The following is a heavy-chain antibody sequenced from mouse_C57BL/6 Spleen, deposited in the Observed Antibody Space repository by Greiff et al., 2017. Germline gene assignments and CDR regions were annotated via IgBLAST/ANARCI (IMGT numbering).Heavy chain of an antibody. CDR1: GYTFTTYP. J-gene: IGHJ1*03. CDR2: FHPYNDDT. CDR3: ARSYYGYDVWYFDV. D-gene: IGHD2-9*01. V-gene: IGHV1-47*01. Sequence: VQVVESGAELVKPGASVKMSCKASGYTFTTYPIEWMKQNHGKSLEWIGNFHPYNDDTKYNEKFKGKATLTVEKSSSTVYLELSRLTSDDSAVYYCARSYYGYDVWYFDVWGTGTTVTVSS.